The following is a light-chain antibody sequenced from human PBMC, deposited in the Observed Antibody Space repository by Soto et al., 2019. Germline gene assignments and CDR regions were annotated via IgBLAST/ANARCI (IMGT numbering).Light chain of an antibody. Sequence: EIVLTQSPDTLSLSPGERATLSCRASQSVSRSYVAWFQQKPGQAPRLLIYGASARATGIPDRFSGSGTGTDFTLTISRLEPEDFAVYYCQQYGSPEWTF. J-gene: IGKJ1*01. CDR1: QSVSRSY. V-gene: IGKV3-20*01. CDR2: GAS. CDR3: QQYGSPEWT.